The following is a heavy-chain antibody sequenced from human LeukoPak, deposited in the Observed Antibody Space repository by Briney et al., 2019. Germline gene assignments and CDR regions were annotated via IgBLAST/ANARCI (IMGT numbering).Heavy chain of an antibody. J-gene: IGHJ4*02. V-gene: IGHV3-30*18. CDR1: GFTFSSYG. CDR2: ISYDGSNK. Sequence: GGSLRLSCAASGFTFSSYGMHWVRQAPGKGLEWVAVISYDGSNKYYADSVKGRFTISRDNSKNTLYLQMNSLRAEDTAVYYCAKGRVTQLWLLDYWGQGTLVTVSS. D-gene: IGHD5-18*01. CDR3: AKGRVTQLWLLDY.